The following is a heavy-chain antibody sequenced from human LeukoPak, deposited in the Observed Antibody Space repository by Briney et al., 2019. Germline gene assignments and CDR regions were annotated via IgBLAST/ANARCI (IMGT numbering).Heavy chain of an antibody. V-gene: IGHV3-30*02. D-gene: IGHD3-3*01. CDR2: IRYDGSNK. J-gene: IGHJ4*02. Sequence: PGGSLRLSCAASGFTFSSYGMHWVRQAPGKGLEWVAFIRYDGSNKYYADSVKGRFTISRDNSKNTLYLQMNSLRAEDTAVYYCAKDLLPGSITIFGVVATHFDYWGQGTLVTVSS. CDR3: AKDLLPGSITIFGVVATHFDY. CDR1: GFTFSSYG.